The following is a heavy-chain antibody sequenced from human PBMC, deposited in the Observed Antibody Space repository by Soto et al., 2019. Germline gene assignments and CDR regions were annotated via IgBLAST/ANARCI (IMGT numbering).Heavy chain of an antibody. J-gene: IGHJ6*02. CDR3: TAITSFRGMDV. CDR1: GASVSSNIAA. V-gene: IGHV6-1*01. Sequence: SQPLSLNYAISGASVSSNIAAWNWIRQSPSRGLEWLGRAYYRSNWNNDYALSVKSRITINPDTPKNQFSLHLYSVTPEDTAVYSCTAITSFRGMDVCGQGTPVTVSS. D-gene: IGHD3-10*01. CDR2: AYYRSNWNN.